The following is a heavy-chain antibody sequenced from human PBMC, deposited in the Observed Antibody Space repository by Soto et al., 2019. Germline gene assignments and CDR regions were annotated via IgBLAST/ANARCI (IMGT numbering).Heavy chain of an antibody. D-gene: IGHD3-3*01. CDR2: INPNSGGT. CDR3: ARGAYDFWSGPYGIPMFDY. J-gene: IGHJ4*02. Sequence: ASVKVSCKASGYTFTGYYMHWVRQAPGQGLEWMGWINPNSGGTNYAQKFQGWVTMTRDTSISTAYMELSRLRSDDTAVYYCARGAYDFWSGPYGIPMFDYWGQGTLVTVSS. CDR1: GYTFTGYY. V-gene: IGHV1-2*04.